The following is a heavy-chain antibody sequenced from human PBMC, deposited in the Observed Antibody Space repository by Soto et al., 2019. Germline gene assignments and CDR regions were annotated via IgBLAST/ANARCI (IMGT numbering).Heavy chain of an antibody. D-gene: IGHD3-10*01. V-gene: IGHV3-33*01. CDR2: IWYDGSNK. Sequence: GGSLRLSCAASGFTFSSYGMHWVRQAPGKGLEWVAVIWYDGSNKYYADSVKGRFTISRDNSKNTLYLQMNSLRAEDTAVYYCARGIIWFGEFFYFDYWGQGTLVTVSS. CDR1: GFTFSSYG. J-gene: IGHJ4*02. CDR3: ARGIIWFGEFFYFDY.